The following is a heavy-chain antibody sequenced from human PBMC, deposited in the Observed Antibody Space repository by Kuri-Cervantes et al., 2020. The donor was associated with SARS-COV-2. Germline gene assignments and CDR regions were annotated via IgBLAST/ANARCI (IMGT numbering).Heavy chain of an antibody. D-gene: IGHD1-26*01. CDR1: GFTFSSYD. J-gene: IGHJ4*02. Sequence: GESLKISCAACGFTFSSYDMHWVRQAPGKGLEWVSSISSSSSSIYYADSLKGRFTISRDNAKNSLYLQVNSLRAEDTAVYYCAVGGGSYFIWGQGTLVTVSS. CDR2: ISSSSSSI. CDR3: AVGGGSYFI. V-gene: IGHV3-21*01.